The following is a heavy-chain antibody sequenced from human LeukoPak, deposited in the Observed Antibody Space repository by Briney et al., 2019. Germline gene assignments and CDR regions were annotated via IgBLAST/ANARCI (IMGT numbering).Heavy chain of an antibody. V-gene: IGHV1-3*03. CDR3: ARGRNPRDEAPYYYDGRTAFDI. Sequence: HAASVKVSCKASGYTFTSYAMHWVRQAPGQRLGWMGWINAGNGNTKYSQEFQGRVTITRDTSASTAYMELSSLRSEDMAVYYCARGRNPRDEAPYYYDGRTAFDIWGQGTMVTVSS. CDR1: GYTFTSYA. D-gene: IGHD3-22*01. J-gene: IGHJ3*02. CDR2: INAGNGNT.